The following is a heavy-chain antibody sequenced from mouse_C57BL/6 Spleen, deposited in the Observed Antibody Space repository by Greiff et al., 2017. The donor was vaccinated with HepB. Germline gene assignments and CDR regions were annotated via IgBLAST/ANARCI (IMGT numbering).Heavy chain of an antibody. CDR3: ARYSNYEDAMDY. CDR2: ISYSGST. D-gene: IGHD2-5*01. CDR1: GYSITSGYD. V-gene: IGHV3-1*01. Sequence: EVKLLESGPGMVKPSQSLSLTCTVTGYSITSGYDWHWIRHFPGNKLEWMGYISYSGSTNYNPSLKSRISITHDTSKNHFFLKLNSVTTEDTATYYCARYSNYEDAMDYWGQGTSVTVSS. J-gene: IGHJ4*01.